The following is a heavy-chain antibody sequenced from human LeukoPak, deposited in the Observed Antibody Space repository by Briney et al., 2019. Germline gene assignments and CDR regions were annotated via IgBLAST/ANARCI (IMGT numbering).Heavy chain of an antibody. V-gene: IGHV4-34*01. Sequence: SETLSLTCAVYGGSFSGYYWSWIRQPPGRGLEWIGEISHSGSTNYNPSLKSRVTISVDTSKNQFSLKLSSVTAADTAVYYCARGRATCDFWSGQKIDYWGQGTLVTVSS. D-gene: IGHD3-3*01. CDR2: ISHSGST. J-gene: IGHJ4*02. CDR1: GGSFSGYY. CDR3: ARGRATCDFWSGQKIDY.